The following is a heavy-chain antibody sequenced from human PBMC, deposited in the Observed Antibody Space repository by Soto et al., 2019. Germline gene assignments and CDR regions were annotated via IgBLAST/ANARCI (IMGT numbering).Heavy chain of an antibody. D-gene: IGHD2-2*01. V-gene: IGHV3-48*01. CDR1: GFTFSSYS. CDR3: SRDYVGAYCSSTSCSSDYYYGMDV. CDR2: ISSSSSTI. J-gene: IGHJ6*02. Sequence: EVQLLESGGGLVQPGGSLRLACAASGFTFSSYSMNWVRQAPGRGLEWGSYISSSSSTIYYADSVKGRFTISRDKAKNSLYLQMNSLRAEDTAVYYCSRDYVGAYCSSTSCSSDYYYGMDVWCQGTTVTVSS.